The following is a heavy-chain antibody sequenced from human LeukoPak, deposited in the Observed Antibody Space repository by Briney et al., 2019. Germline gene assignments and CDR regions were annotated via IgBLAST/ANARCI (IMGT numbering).Heavy chain of an antibody. V-gene: IGHV1-69*04. J-gene: IGHJ4*02. Sequence: ASVKVSCKASGGTFSSYAISWVRQAPGQVLGWMGRIIPILGIANYAQKFQGRVTITTDKSTSTAYMELSSLRSEDTAVYYCALSGRNYGHYEGREVDYWGQGTLVTVSS. CDR2: IIPILGIA. CDR1: GGTFSSYA. D-gene: IGHD4-17*01. CDR3: ALSGRNYGHYEGREVDY.